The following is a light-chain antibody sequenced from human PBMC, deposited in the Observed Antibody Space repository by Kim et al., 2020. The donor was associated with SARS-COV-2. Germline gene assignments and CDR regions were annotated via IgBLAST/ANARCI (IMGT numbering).Light chain of an antibody. CDR2: GKN. Sequence: LEQTVRMTCQGDSLRSYYASWYQQKPGQAPVLVIYGKNNRPSGIPDRFSGSSSGNTASLTITGAQAEDEADYYCNSRDSSGNHHYVFGTGTKVTVL. J-gene: IGLJ1*01. CDR1: SLRSYY. V-gene: IGLV3-19*01. CDR3: NSRDSSGNHHYV.